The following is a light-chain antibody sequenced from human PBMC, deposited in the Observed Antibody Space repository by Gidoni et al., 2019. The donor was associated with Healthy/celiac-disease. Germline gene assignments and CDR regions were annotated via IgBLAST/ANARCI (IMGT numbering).Light chain of an antibody. J-gene: IGKJ3*01. V-gene: IGKV1-13*02. CDR3: QQFNSYPQFT. Sequence: AIQLTHSPSSLSASVGDRVTITCRASQGISSSLAWYQQKPGKAPKLLIYDAPSLESGVPSRFSGSGSGTDFTLTISSLQPEDVATYYCQQFNSYPQFTFGPGTKVDIK. CDR1: QGISSS. CDR2: DAP.